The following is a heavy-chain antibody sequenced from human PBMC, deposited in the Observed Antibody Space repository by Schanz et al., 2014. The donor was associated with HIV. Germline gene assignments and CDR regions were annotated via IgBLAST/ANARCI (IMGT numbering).Heavy chain of an antibody. J-gene: IGHJ4*02. V-gene: IGHV4-34*10. CDR3: ARILLSSSGWYGGDY. Sequence: VQLLESGGGLVQPGGSLRLSCEASGFTFSNYAMSWVRQSPGKGLEWIGEISHSGSTNYNPSLRSRVTMSVDTSKNQFSQSLSSVTAADTAVYYCARILLSSSGWYGGDYWGQGTLVIVSS. CDR2: ISHSGST. CDR1: GFTFSNYA. D-gene: IGHD6-19*01.